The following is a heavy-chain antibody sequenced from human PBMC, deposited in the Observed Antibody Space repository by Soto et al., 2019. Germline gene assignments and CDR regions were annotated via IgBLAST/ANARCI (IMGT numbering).Heavy chain of an antibody. V-gene: IGHV1-69*12. CDR1: GGTFTSYA. CDR2: IIPIFGTA. J-gene: IGHJ6*02. CDR3: ATMKGGYQSYYYGMDV. Sequence: QVQLVQSGDEEKKPGSSVKVSCKASGGTFTSYAISWVRQAPGQGLEWVGGIIPIFGTADYAQKFQGRVTITADESTSTAYMELSSLRSEDTAVYYCATMKGGYQSYYYGMDVWGQGTTVTVSS. D-gene: IGHD3-16*02.